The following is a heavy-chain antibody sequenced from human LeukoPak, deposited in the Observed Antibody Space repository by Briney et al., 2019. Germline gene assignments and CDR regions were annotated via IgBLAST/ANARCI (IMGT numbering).Heavy chain of an antibody. CDR1: GYSISSGYY. Sequence: SETLSLTCAVSGYSISSGYYWGWIRQPPGKGLEWIGSIYHSGSTYYNPSLKSRVTISVDTSKNQFSLKLSSATAADTAVYYCARLRVVTEAFDIWGQGTMVTVSS. CDR3: ARLRVVTEAFDI. V-gene: IGHV4-38-2*01. D-gene: IGHD4-23*01. J-gene: IGHJ3*02. CDR2: IYHSGST.